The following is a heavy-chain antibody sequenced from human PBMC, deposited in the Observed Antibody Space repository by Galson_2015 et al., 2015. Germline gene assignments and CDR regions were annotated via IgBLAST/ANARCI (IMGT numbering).Heavy chain of an antibody. Sequence: SLRLSCAASGFTFSSYGMHWVRQAPGKGLEWVAVIWYDGSNKYYADSVKGRFTISRDNSKNTLYLQMNSLRAEDTAVYYCAGAPIKNYDVWSGYYRPDYWVQGTLVTVSS. J-gene: IGHJ4*02. V-gene: IGHV3-33*01. CDR2: IWYDGSNK. CDR1: GFTFSSYG. D-gene: IGHD3-3*01. CDR3: AGAPIKNYDVWSGYYRPDY.